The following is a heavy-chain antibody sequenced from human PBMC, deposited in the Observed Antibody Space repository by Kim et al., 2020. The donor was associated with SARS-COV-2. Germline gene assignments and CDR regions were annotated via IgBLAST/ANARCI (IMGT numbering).Heavy chain of an antibody. Sequence: GGSLRLSCAASGFIFSTYSMDWVRQAPGKGLQWVSYISSTSSTIYYADSVKGRFTISRDNAENSLYLQMNSQRVEDTAVYYCARVGKRSYSMDVWGRGTTVTVSS. V-gene: IGHV3-48*01. CDR1: GFIFSTYS. CDR3: ARVGKRSYSMDV. CDR2: ISSTSSTI. D-gene: IGHD1-26*01. J-gene: IGHJ6*02.